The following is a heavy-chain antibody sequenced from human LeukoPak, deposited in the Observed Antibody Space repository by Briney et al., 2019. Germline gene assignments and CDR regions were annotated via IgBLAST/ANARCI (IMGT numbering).Heavy chain of an antibody. CDR3: ARYITGPNTAFDI. J-gene: IGHJ3*02. CDR2: ISNSGGNT. V-gene: IGHV3-23*01. Sequence: GGSLRLSCVASEFTFSSHAMSWVSQAPGKGLEWVSTISNSGGNTYYAGSVKARFSISRDNSKDTLYLQMDSLRVDDTAVYYCARYITGPNTAFDIWGQGTRVTVSS. D-gene: IGHD1-1*01. CDR1: EFTFSSHA.